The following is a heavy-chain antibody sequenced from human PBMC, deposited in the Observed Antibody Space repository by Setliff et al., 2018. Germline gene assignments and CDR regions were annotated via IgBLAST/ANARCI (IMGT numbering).Heavy chain of an antibody. Sequence: ASVKVSCKASGGTFSSYGISWVRQAPGQGLEWMGGTIPMFGTTSYARQFQGRVTIITDESTSTAYMQLSSLGSEDTAVYYCVREGVDSRSSTDYRYYMDVWSKGTTVTVSS. CDR2: TIPMFGTT. CDR1: GGTFSSYG. V-gene: IGHV1-69*05. CDR3: VREGVDSRSSTDYRYYMDV. J-gene: IGHJ6*03. D-gene: IGHD3-22*01.